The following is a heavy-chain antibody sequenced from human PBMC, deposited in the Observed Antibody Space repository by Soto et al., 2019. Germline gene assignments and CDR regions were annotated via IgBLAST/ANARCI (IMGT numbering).Heavy chain of an antibody. V-gene: IGHV4-34*01. Sequence: QVQLQQWGAGLLKPSETLSLTCAVYGGSLTGYYWSWIRQPPGKGLEWIGEINDSGYPKYNPSLKCRVIMSAVPSKIQFSLRLRSVTVADTAVYYCARKFGPCGQVTLVTVSS. CDR3: ARKFGP. CDR1: GGSLTGYY. CDR2: INDSGYP. J-gene: IGHJ5*02.